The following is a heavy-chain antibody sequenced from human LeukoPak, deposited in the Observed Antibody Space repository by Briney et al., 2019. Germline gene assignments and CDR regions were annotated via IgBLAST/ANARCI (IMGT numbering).Heavy chain of an antibody. CDR1: GFTFSSYA. V-gene: IGHV3-23*01. CDR2: ISGSGGST. J-gene: IGHJ5*02. D-gene: IGHD3-10*01. CDR3: AKDRHYYGSGSTNWFDP. Sequence: PGGSLRLSCAASGFTFSSYAMSWVRQAPGKGLGWVSAISGSGGSTYYADSVKGRFTISRDNSKNTLYLQMNSLRAEDTAVYYCAKDRHYYGSGSTNWFDPWGQGTLVTVSS.